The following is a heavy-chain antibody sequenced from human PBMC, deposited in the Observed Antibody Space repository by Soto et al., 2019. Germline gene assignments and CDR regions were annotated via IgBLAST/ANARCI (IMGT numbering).Heavy chain of an antibody. CDR3: ARGSVATLDSSGFYEY. Sequence: SETLSLTCAVYGGSFSAYYWSWIHQPPGKGLEWIGEINHSGGTSYNPSLKSRVTISVDTSKSQFSLKLTSVTAADRAVYYCARGSVATLDSSGFYEYWGPGTPVTVSS. D-gene: IGHD3-22*01. CDR2: INHSGGT. J-gene: IGHJ4*01. V-gene: IGHV4-34*01. CDR1: GGSFSAYY.